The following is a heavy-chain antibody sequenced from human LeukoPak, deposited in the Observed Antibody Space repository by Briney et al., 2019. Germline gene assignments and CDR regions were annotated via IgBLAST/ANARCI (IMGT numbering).Heavy chain of an antibody. CDR2: IKEDGTHK. CDR1: GFTFSSYW. D-gene: IGHD2-8*01. J-gene: IGHJ3*01. Sequence: GGSLRLSCAASGFTFSSYWMSWVRQAPGKGLEWGANIKEDGTHKYYVGSVRGRFTISRDNAKNSLYLQMNSLRAEDTAIYYCAREARGTRAAFDVWGQGTMVTVFS. V-gene: IGHV3-7*01. CDR3: AREARGTRAAFDV.